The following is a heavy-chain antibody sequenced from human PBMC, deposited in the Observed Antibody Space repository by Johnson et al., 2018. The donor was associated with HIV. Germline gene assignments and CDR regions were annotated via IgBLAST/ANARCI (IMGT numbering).Heavy chain of an antibody. CDR2: ISYDGSNK. D-gene: IGHD5-24*01. J-gene: IGHJ3*02. Sequence: VQLVESGGGVVQPGRSLRLSCAASGFTFSSYGMHWVRQAPGKGLEWVAVISYDGSNKYYADSVKGRFTISRDNSKNTLFLQMNTLRAEDTAVYYCARPSLKDGYNYGGGFDIWGQGTMVTVSS. CDR3: ARPSLKDGYNYGGGFDI. V-gene: IGHV3-30*03. CDR1: GFTFSSYG.